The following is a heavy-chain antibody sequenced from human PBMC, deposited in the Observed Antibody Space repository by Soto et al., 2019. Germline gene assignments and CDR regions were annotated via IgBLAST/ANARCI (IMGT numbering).Heavy chain of an antibody. D-gene: IGHD3-10*01. Sequence: EVQLVESGGGLVQPGGSLRLSCSASGFTFSDHYMDWVRQAPGKGLELVGRIRKKANSYTTEYAASVKDRFTISREDSSSSLYLQMNSLKIEDTSVYYCTSSWGDHRNFDNWGQGTLVTVSS. J-gene: IGHJ4*02. CDR1: GFTFSDHY. CDR3: TSSWGDHRNFDN. V-gene: IGHV3-72*01. CDR2: IRKKANSYTT.